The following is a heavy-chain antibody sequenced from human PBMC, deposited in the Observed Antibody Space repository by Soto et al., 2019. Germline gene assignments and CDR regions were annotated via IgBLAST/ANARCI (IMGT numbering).Heavy chain of an antibody. CDR3: AKDISWNYEGMDV. CDR1: GFTFGDYA. V-gene: IGHV3-9*01. CDR2: INWNSGTM. D-gene: IGHD6-13*01. J-gene: IGHJ6*02. Sequence: EVQLVESGGGLVQPGRSLRLSCAASGFTFGDYAMHWVRQAPGKGLEWVSGINWNSGTMGYADSVKGRFTISRDNXKNSLYVQMNSLRAEDTALYYCAKDISWNYEGMDVWGQGTTVTVSS.